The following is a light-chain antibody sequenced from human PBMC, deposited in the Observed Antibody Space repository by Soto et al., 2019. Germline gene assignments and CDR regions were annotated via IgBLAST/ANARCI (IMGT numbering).Light chain of an antibody. CDR3: QQYGGSMT. Sequence: DIVLTQSPATLSLSPGDTATISCRASQSISSNYFAWYQQRPGEAPKLLIYEISSMATGIPDRFSGSGSGTDFTLTITSLDPEDFAVYYCQQYGGSMTFGQGTRVEIE. CDR2: EIS. V-gene: IGKV3-20*01. J-gene: IGKJ5*01. CDR1: QSISSNY.